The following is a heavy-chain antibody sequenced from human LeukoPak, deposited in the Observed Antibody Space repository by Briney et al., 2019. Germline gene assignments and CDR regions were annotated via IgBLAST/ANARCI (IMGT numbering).Heavy chain of an antibody. D-gene: IGHD3-22*01. CDR1: GGSVSRDY. CDR2: INHSGST. CDR3: ARPRINYYDSSGYLR. J-gene: IGHJ4*02. Sequence: TSETLSLTCTVSGGSVSRDYWSWIRQPPGKGLEWIGEINHSGSTNYNPSLKSRVTISVDTSKNQFSLKLSSVTAADTAVYYCARPRINYYDSSGYLRWSQGTLVTVSS. V-gene: IGHV4-34*01.